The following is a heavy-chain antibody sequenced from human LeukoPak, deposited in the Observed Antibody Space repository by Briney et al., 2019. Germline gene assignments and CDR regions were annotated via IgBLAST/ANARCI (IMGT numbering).Heavy chain of an antibody. CDR3: GRESNDFPLVDMDV. CDR1: GFIVSNKY. J-gene: IGHJ6*03. CDR2: IYADYST. D-gene: IGHD2-8*02. Sequence: GGSLRLSCAASGFIVSNKYMNWVRQAPGKGLEWVSIIYADYSTHYADSVKGRFTISRDNSKNTIYLQMNSLRAEDTAVYYCGRESNDFPLVDMDVWGKGTTVTVSS. V-gene: IGHV3-66*01.